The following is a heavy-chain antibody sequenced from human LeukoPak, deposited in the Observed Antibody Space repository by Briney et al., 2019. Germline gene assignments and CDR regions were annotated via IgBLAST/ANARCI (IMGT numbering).Heavy chain of an antibody. CDR3: ARDRCSSTSCLLNGGYYFDY. Sequence: PGGSLRLSCAASGFTFSSYAMHWVRQAPGKGLEWVAVISYDGSNKYYADSVKGRFTISRDNSKNTLYLQMNSLRAEDTAVYYCARDRCSSTSCLLNGGYYFDYWGQGTLVTVSS. CDR2: ISYDGSNK. D-gene: IGHD2-2*01. J-gene: IGHJ4*02. V-gene: IGHV3-30-3*01. CDR1: GFTFSSYA.